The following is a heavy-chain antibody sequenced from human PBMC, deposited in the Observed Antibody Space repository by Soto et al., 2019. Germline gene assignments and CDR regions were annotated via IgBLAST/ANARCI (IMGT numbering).Heavy chain of an antibody. V-gene: IGHV3-53*02. Sequence: EVQLVETGGGLIQPGGSLKLSCAASGFTVSSSYMSWVRQAPGKGLEWVSVIYSVGSTYYADSVKGRFTISRDNSKNTLHLQMNSLRAEDTAVYYCARDSHYYDSSGHYYNWFDPWGQGTLVTVSS. CDR2: IYSVGST. CDR3: ARDSHYYDSSGHYYNWFDP. J-gene: IGHJ5*02. D-gene: IGHD3-22*01. CDR1: GFTVSSSY.